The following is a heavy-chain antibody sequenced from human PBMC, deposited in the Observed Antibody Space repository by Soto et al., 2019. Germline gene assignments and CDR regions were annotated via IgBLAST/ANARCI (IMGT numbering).Heavy chain of an antibody. CDR1: GGSISSYY. D-gene: IGHD6-19*01. Sequence: SETLSLTCTVSGGSISSYYWSWIRQPPGKGLEWIGYIYYSGSTNYNPSLKSRVNISVDTSKNQFSLKLSSVTAADTTVYYCARGSAGSSGWFGGYYYYGMDVWGQGTTVTVSS. J-gene: IGHJ6*02. CDR3: ARGSAGSSGWFGGYYYYGMDV. CDR2: IYYSGST. V-gene: IGHV4-59*01.